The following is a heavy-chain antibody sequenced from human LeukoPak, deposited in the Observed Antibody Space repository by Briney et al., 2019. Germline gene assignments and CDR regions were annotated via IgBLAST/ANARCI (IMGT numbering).Heavy chain of an antibody. CDR2: IYSGGST. D-gene: IGHD1-26*01. CDR3: ARGSGSYYDLDY. CDR1: GFTVSSNY. J-gene: IGHJ4*02. Sequence: GGSLRLSCAASGFTVSSNYMSWVRQAPGKGLEWVSVIYSGGSTYYADSVKGRLTISRDNSKNTLYLQMNSLRAEDTAVYYCARGSGSYYDLDYWGQGTLVTVSS. V-gene: IGHV3-66*01.